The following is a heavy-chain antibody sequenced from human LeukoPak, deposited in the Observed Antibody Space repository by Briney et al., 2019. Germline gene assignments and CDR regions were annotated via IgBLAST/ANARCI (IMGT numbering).Heavy chain of an antibody. CDR1: SGSISSYY. CDR2: IYTSGSA. V-gene: IGHV4-4*07. Sequence: SETLSLTCTVSSGSISSYYWSWIRQPAGKGLEWIGRIYTSGSANYNPSLKSRVTISVDTSKNQFSLKLSSVTAADTAVYYCAREVEETWIQDAFDIWGQGTMVTVSS. D-gene: IGHD5-12*01. J-gene: IGHJ3*02. CDR3: AREVEETWIQDAFDI.